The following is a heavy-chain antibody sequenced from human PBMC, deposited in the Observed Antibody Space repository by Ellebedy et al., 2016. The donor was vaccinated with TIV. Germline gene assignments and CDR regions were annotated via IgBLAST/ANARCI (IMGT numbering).Heavy chain of an antibody. CDR3: ARDYGGNSDV. J-gene: IGHJ4*02. CDR2: ISGHSDTT. Sequence: ASVKVSCKASNYTFTRYGIGWVRQAPGQGLEWMGWISGHSDTTKYAEKLQGRVTMTTDTSTSTAYMELRSLRSDDTAVYYCARDYGGNSDVWGQGTLVTVSS. CDR1: NYTFTRYG. V-gene: IGHV1-18*01. D-gene: IGHD4-23*01.